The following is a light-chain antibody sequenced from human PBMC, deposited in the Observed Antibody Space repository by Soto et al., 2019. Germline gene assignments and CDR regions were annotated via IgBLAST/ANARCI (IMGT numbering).Light chain of an antibody. CDR2: DVS. J-gene: IGLJ1*01. V-gene: IGLV2-14*01. Sequence: QSVLTQPASVSGSPGQSITISCTGTSSDVGNYNYVSWYQQHPGKAPKLMIHDVSNRPSGVSNRFSGSKSGNTASLTISGLQAEDEADYYRSSYTSSSTYVFGTGTKVTVL. CDR3: SSYTSSSTYV. CDR1: SSDVGNYNY.